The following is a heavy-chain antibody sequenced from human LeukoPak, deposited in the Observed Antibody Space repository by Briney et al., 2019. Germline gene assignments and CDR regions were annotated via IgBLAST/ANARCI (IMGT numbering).Heavy chain of an antibody. V-gene: IGHV4-59*08. J-gene: IGHJ4*02. Sequence: SETLSLTCTVSGGSISSYYWSWIRQPPGKGLEWIGYISYSGSTNYNPSLKSRVTISVDTSKNQFSLKLSSVTAADTAVYYCARRSYSSPFDYWGQGTLVTVS. D-gene: IGHD6-19*01. CDR3: ARRSYSSPFDY. CDR2: ISYSGST. CDR1: GGSISSYY.